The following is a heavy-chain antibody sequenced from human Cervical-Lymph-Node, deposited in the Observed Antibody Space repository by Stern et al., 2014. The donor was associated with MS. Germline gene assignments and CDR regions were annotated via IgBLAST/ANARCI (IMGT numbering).Heavy chain of an antibody. CDR1: GGSLSSYA. Sequence: VQLVQSGAEVKKPGSSVKVSCTASGGSLSSYAISWVRQAPGQGIEWMGRITPILGILNYAQKFQGRVTITADISTSTTYMELNSLRSEDTAVYYCARDCITGTTCYGVDVWGQGTTVTVSS. CDR2: ITPILGIL. V-gene: IGHV1-69*04. D-gene: IGHD1-7*01. J-gene: IGHJ6*02. CDR3: ARDCITGTTCYGVDV.